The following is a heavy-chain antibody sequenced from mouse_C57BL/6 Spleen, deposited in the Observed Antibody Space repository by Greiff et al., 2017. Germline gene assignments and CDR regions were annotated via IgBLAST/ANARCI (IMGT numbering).Heavy chain of an antibody. CDR2: IDPSDSYT. CDR1: GYTFTSYW. D-gene: IGHD1-1*01. CDR3: ARGYGSSYVGYAMDY. Sequence: QVQLQQPGAELVMPGASVKLSCKASGYTFTSYWMHWVKQRPGQGLEWIGEIDPSDSYTNYNQKFKGKSTLTVDKSSSTAYMQLSSLTSEDSAVYYCARGYGSSYVGYAMDYWGQGTSVTVSS. V-gene: IGHV1-69*01. J-gene: IGHJ4*01.